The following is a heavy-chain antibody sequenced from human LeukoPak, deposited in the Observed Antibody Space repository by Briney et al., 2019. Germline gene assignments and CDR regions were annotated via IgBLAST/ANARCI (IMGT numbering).Heavy chain of an antibody. J-gene: IGHJ4*02. CDR1: GFTFSSYS. CDR2: ISSSSSYI. CDR3: ARDASAYYYGSGNYPDC. D-gene: IGHD3-10*01. V-gene: IGHV3-21*01. Sequence: GGSLRLSCAASGFTFSSYSMNWVRQAPGKGLEWVSSISSSSSYIYYADSVKGRFTISRDNAKNSLYLQMNSLRAEDTAVYYCARDASAYYYGSGNYPDCWGQGTLVTVSS.